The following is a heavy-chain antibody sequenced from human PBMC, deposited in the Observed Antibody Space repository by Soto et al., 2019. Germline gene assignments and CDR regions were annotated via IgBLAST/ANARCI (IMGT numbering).Heavy chain of an antibody. J-gene: IGHJ4*02. D-gene: IGHD6-13*01. CDR2: ISSSTSHT. CDR3: ARGRGAAADYFDF. Sequence: GGFLRLSCAASGFTFSSHWMTWVRQAPGKGLEWVSYISSSTSHTNYADSVKGRFTISRDNAKNSLFLQMNSLRAEDTAVYYCARGRGAAADYFDFWGQGTLVTVSS. CDR1: GFTFSSHW. V-gene: IGHV3-11*05.